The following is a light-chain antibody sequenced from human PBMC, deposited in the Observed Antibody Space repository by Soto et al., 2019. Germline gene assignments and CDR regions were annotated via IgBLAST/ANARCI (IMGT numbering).Light chain of an antibody. CDR2: TNK. CDR1: TSNIGSNF. Sequence: QSVLTQPPSVSGTPGQRATISCSGSTSNIGSNFVYWYQQLPGTAPKLLIYTNKQRPSVVPDRFSGSKSGTSASLAITGLRFEDEADYYCAAWDDSLTGPVFGGGTKVTVL. CDR3: AAWDDSLTGPV. V-gene: IGLV1-47*02. J-gene: IGLJ3*02.